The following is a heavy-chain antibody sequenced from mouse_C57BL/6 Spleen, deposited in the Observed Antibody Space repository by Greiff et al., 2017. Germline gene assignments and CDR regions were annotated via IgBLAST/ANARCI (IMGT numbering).Heavy chain of an antibody. D-gene: IGHD1-3*01. CDR3: TSGRGYFDG. V-gene: IGHV6-3*01. CDR2: IRLKSDNYAT. CDR1: GFTFSNYW. J-gene: IGHJ1*03. Sequence: EVKVEESGGGLVQPGGSMKLSCVASGFTFSNYWMNWVRQSPEKGLEWVAQIRLKSDNYATHYAESVKGRFTISRDDSKSSVYLQMNNLRAEDTGIYYCTSGRGYFDGWGTGTTVTVSS.